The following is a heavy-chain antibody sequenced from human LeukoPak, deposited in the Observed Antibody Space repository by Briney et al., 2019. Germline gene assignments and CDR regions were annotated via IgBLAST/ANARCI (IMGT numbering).Heavy chain of an antibody. CDR3: AKDLFYYDKGGFDY. Sequence: GGSLRLSCAASGFTFSSYGMHWVRQTPGKGLEWVAFISYDGSNQYYADSVKGRFTLSRDNSKNTLYPQMDSLRPEDTALYYCAKDLFYYDKGGFDYWGQGTPVTVSS. D-gene: IGHD3-22*01. CDR2: ISYDGSNQ. J-gene: IGHJ4*02. V-gene: IGHV3-30*18. CDR1: GFTFSSYG.